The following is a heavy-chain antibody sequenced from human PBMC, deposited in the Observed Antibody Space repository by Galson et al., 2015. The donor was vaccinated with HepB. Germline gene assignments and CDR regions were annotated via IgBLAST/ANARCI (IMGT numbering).Heavy chain of an antibody. D-gene: IGHD3-16*01. CDR3: ARDRDPMGYYYYMDV. CDR1: GFTFSSYS. Sequence: SLRLSCAASGFTFSSYSMNWVRQAPGKGLEWVPYISSSSSTIYYADSVKGRFTISRDNAKNSLYLQMNSLRAEDTAVYYCARDRDPMGYYYYMDVWGKGTTVTVSS. CDR2: ISSSSSTI. J-gene: IGHJ6*03. V-gene: IGHV3-48*01.